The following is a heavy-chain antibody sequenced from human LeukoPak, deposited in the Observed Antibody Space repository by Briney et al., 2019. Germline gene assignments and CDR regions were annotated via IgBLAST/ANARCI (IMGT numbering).Heavy chain of an antibody. D-gene: IGHD1-7*01. CDR1: GGSISSGGYY. J-gene: IGHJ6*03. CDR3: ARDAYNWNYGAGYYYYMDV. CDR2: IYYSGST. V-gene: IGHV4-31*03. Sequence: SKTLSLTCTVSGGSISSGGYYWSWIRQHPGKGLEWIGYIYYSGSTYYNPSLKSRVTISVDTSKNQFSLKLSSVTAADTAVYYCARDAYNWNYGAGYYYYMDVWGKGTTVTVSS.